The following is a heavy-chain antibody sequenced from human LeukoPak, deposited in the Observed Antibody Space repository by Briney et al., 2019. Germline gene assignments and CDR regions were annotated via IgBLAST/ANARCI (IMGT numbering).Heavy chain of an antibody. J-gene: IGHJ4*02. CDR3: ARDVYYYDSSGYYERDY. V-gene: IGHV1-18*01. D-gene: IGHD3-22*01. CDR2: ISAYNGNT. CDR1: GYTFTSYG. Sequence: GASVKVSCKASGYTFTSYGISWVRQAPGQGLEWMGWISAYNGNTDYAQKLQGRVTMTTDTSTSTAYMELSRLRSDDTAVYYCARDVYYYDSSGYYERDYWGQGTLVTVSS.